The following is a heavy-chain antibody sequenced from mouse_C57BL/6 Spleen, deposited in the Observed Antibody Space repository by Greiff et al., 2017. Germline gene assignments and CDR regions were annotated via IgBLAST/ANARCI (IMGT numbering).Heavy chain of an antibody. CDR3: ARRSTTEVHAIDY. CDR1: GYTFTSYW. V-gene: IGHV1-72*01. CDR2: IDPNSGGT. J-gene: IGHJ4*01. D-gene: IGHD1-1*01. Sequence: QVHVKQPGAELVKPGASVKLSCKASGYTFTSYWMHWVKQRPGRGLEWIGRIDPNSGGTKYNEKFKSKATLTVDKPSSTAYMQLSSLTSEASAVYYCARRSTTEVHAIDYWGQGTTVTVSS.